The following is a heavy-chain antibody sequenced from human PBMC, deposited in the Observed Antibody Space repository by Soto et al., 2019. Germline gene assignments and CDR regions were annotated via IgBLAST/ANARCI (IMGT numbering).Heavy chain of an antibody. V-gene: IGHV4-39*02. CDR3: ARESFYDSGGFHGFDY. Sequence: SETLSLTCTVSGGSISSTSYYWGWIRQPPGKGLEWIGSVYYGGSAYYNPSLKSRVTMSVDTSNNQFSLNLNSVTAADTAVYYCARESFYDSGGFHGFDYWGQGTLVTVSS. J-gene: IGHJ4*02. CDR1: GGSISSTSYY. CDR2: VYYGGSA. D-gene: IGHD3-22*01.